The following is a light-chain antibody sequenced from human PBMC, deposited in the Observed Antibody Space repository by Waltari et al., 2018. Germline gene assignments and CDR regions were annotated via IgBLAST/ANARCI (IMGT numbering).Light chain of an antibody. CDR1: QSVSRA. V-gene: IGKV3-20*01. CDR3: QHYLRLPVT. CDR2: VAS. Sequence: EIVLTQSPGTLSLSLGARATVSCRASQSVSRALAWYQQKPCQAPRLLIYVASTRATGIPDRFSGGVSGTDFSLTISRLEPDEFAVYYCQHYLRLPVTFGQGTTVEI. J-gene: IGKJ1*01.